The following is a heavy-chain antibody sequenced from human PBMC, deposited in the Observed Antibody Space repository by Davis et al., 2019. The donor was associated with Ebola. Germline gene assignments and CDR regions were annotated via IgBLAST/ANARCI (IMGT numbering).Heavy chain of an antibody. J-gene: IGHJ5*02. V-gene: IGHV4-59*01. CDR1: GASITTYY. D-gene: IGHD4-17*01. CDR3: ARGYGDYGWFDP. CDR2: NCFSGST. Sequence: SKTRSPTGTVPGASITTYYWSWNRQPAGKGLEWLGCNCFSGSTNYNPSLKSRVAISLDTSKNQFSMKLNSVTAADTAVYYCARGYGDYGWFDPWGQGTLVTVSS.